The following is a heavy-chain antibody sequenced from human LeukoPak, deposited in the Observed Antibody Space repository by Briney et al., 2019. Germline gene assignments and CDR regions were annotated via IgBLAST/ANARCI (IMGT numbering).Heavy chain of an antibody. CDR3: ARRVVRGVITTQPTDY. V-gene: IGHV4-39*01. CDR2: IYYSGST. D-gene: IGHD3-10*01. Sequence: SETLSLTCTVSGGSISSSSYYWGWIRQPPGKGLEWIGSIYYSGSTYYNPSLKSRVTIPVDTSKNQFSLKLSSVTAADTAVYYCARRVVRGVITTQPTDYWGQGTLVTVSS. J-gene: IGHJ4*02. CDR1: GGSISSSSYY.